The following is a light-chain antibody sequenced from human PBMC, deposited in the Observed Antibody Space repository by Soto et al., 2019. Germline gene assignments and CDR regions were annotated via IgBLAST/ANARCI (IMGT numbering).Light chain of an antibody. CDR3: LHYVSSPWT. V-gene: IGKV3-20*01. Sequence: EIVLTQSAATLSLSLGERATLSCRASQTVGGRYLAWFQQKPGQTPRLLIYGASTRAAGVHDRFSGSGSGTDFSLTSNRLEPEDFAVYYCLHYVSSPWTFGQGAKVEV. J-gene: IGKJ1*01. CDR2: GAS. CDR1: QTVGGRY.